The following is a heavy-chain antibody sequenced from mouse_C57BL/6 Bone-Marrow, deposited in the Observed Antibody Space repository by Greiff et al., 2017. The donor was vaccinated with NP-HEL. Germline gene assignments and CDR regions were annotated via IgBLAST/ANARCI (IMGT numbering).Heavy chain of an antibody. CDR3: VLYYDGYYDYAMDY. J-gene: IGHJ4*01. CDR1: GFTFNTYA. CDR2: IRSKSSNYAT. V-gene: IGHV10-3*01. D-gene: IGHD2-3*01. Sequence: DVKLVESGGGLVQPKGSLKLSCAASGFTFNTYAMHWVRQAPGKGLEWVARIRSKSSNYATYYADSVKDRFTISRDDLQSMLYLQMNNLKTEDTAMYYCVLYYDGYYDYAMDYWGQGTSVTVSS.